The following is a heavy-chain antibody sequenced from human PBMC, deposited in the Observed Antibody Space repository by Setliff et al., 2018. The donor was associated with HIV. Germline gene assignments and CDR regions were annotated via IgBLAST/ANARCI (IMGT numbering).Heavy chain of an antibody. CDR3: VRGSGYYYFDN. D-gene: IGHD3-22*01. CDR2: INSDGSGT. Sequence: GGSLRLSCAASGFTFGSNWMHRVRQVPGKGLVWFSHINSDGSGTSYADSVKGRFTISRDNAKNMLYLQMNSLSADDTAVYYCVRGSGYYYFDNWGQGALVTVSS. CDR1: GFTFGSNW. V-gene: IGHV3-74*01. J-gene: IGHJ4*02.